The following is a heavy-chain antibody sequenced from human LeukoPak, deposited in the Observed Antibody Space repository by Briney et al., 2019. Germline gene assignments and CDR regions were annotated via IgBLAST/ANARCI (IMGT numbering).Heavy chain of an antibody. CDR3: ARDYYSSGDF. CDR2: IRYDGRNK. J-gene: IGHJ4*02. D-gene: IGHD6-19*01. CDR1: GFTFNNYG. V-gene: IGHV3-30*02. Sequence: PGGSLRLSCAASGFTFNNYGMHWVRQAPGKGLEWVAFIRYDGRNKYYADSVEGRFTTSRDNAKNTLYLQMNSLRAEDTAVYYCARDYYSSGDFWGQGTLVTVSS.